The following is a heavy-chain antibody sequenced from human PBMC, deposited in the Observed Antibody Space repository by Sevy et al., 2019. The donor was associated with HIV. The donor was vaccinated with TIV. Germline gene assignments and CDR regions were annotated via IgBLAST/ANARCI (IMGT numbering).Heavy chain of an antibody. Sequence: GGSLRVSCAASGFTFSSYSMNWVRQAPGKGLEWVSSISSSSSYIYYADSVKGRFTISRDNAKNSLYLQMNSLRAEDTAVYYCARAGKVVPAAFDYGGQGTLVTVSS. CDR1: GFTFSSYS. CDR2: ISSSSSYI. J-gene: IGHJ4*02. D-gene: IGHD2-2*01. V-gene: IGHV3-21*01. CDR3: ARAGKVVPAAFDY.